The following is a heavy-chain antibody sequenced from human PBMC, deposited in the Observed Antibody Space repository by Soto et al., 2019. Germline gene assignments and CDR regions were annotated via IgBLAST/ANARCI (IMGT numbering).Heavy chain of an antibody. CDR2: IYPGDSDT. V-gene: IGHV5-51*01. J-gene: IGHJ6*02. D-gene: IGHD2-2*01. CDR1: GYSFTSYW. Sequence: GESLKISCKGSGYSFTSYWISWVRQMPGKGLEWMGIIYPGDSDTRYSPSFQGQVTISADKSISTAYLQWSSLKASDTAMYYCAATDISTPYYYGMDVWGQGTTVTVSS. CDR3: AATDISTPYYYGMDV.